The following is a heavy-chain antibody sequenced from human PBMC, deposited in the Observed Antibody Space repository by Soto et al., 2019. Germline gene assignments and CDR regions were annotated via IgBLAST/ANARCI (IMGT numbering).Heavy chain of an antibody. D-gene: IGHD3-10*01. V-gene: IGHV3-43*01. CDR3: AKVLDYYGSGSYRRVGINYYGMDV. CDR1: GFTFDDYT. Sequence: GGSLRLSCAASGFTFDDYTMHWVRQAPGKGLEWVSLISWDGGSTYYADSVKGRFTITRDNSKNSLYLQMNNLRTEEKALYYGAKVLDYYGSGSYRRVGINYYGMDVWGQGTTVTVSS. J-gene: IGHJ6*02. CDR2: ISWDGGST.